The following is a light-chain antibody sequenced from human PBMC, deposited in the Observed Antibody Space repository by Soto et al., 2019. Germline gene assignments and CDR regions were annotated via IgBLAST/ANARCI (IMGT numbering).Light chain of an antibody. V-gene: IGKV3-15*01. CDR2: GAS. CDR1: QSVSSN. Sequence: EIVMTQSPATLSVSPGERATLSCRASQSVSSNLAWYQQKPGQAPRLLIYGASTRATGIPARFSGSGSGTEFTLTISSLRSEDFAVYYCQQYNNWRGTFGQGTKVDIK. CDR3: QQYNNWRGT. J-gene: IGKJ1*01.